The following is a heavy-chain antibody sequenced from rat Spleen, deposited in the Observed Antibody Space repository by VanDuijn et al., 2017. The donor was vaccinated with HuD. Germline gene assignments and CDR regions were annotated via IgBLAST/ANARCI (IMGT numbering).Heavy chain of an antibody. V-gene: IGHV5-25*01. Sequence: EVQLVESDGGLVQPGRSLKLSCAASGFTFSDYYMAWVRQAPTKGLEWVASISTGGGNAYYRDSVKGRFTISRDNAKSTLYLQMDSLRSEDTATYYCARHGYGGYSGPFAYWGQGTLVTVSS. CDR3: ARHGYGGYSGPFAY. CDR1: GFTFSDYY. D-gene: IGHD1-11*01. J-gene: IGHJ3*01. CDR2: ISTGGGNA.